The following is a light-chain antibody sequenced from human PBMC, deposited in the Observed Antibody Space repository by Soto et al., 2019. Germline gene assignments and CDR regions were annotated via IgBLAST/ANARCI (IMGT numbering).Light chain of an antibody. CDR1: QSISSY. J-gene: IGKJ1*01. V-gene: IGKV1-6*01. Sequence: QMTQSPSSLSASVGDRVTITCRASQSISSYLSWYQQKPGKAPTLLIYAASNLQSGVPSRFRGSRSGTEFTLTVSSLQPEDFATYYCLQDHDDSWTFGQGTKVDIK. CDR3: LQDHDDSWT. CDR2: AAS.